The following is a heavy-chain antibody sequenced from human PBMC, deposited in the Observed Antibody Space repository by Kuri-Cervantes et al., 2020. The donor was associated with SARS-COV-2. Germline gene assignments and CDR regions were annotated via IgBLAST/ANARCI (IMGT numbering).Heavy chain of an antibody. J-gene: IGHJ6*02. Sequence: LSLTCAASGFTFSSYAMSWVRQAPGKGLERVSAISGSGDSTYYADSVKGRFTISRDNSKNTLYLQMNSLRAEDTAVYYCARDPTAGRLRYFDWFSSGPSNYYGMDVWGQGTTVTVSS. V-gene: IGHV3-23*01. D-gene: IGHD3-9*01. CDR2: ISGSGDST. CDR3: ARDPTAGRLRYFDWFSSGPSNYYGMDV. CDR1: GFTFSSYA.